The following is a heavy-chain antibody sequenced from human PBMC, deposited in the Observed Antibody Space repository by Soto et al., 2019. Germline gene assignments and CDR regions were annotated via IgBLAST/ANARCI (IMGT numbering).Heavy chain of an antibody. CDR1: GGSISSYY. D-gene: IGHD3-10*01. J-gene: IGHJ5*02. Sequence: SETLSLTCTVSGGSISSYYWSWIRQPPGKGLEWIGYIYYSGSTNYNPSLKSRVTISVDTSKNQFSLKLSSVTAPDTAVYYCARQVATMVRTCAGLFDPRGQGTLVTVSS. V-gene: IGHV4-59*08. CDR3: ARQVATMVRTCAGLFDP. CDR2: IYYSGST.